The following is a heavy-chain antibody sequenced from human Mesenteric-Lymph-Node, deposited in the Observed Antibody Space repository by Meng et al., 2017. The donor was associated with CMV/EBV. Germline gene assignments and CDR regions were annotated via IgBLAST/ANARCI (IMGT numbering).Heavy chain of an antibody. V-gene: IGHV4-59*01. Sequence: SETLSLTCTVSGGSISSYYWSWIRQTPGKGLEWIGYTYHSGSTNYNPSLRSRITISVDTSKNQFSLKLSSVTAADTAVYYCASEIMVPGKHNWFDPWGQGTLVTVSS. J-gene: IGHJ5*02. D-gene: IGHD2-8*01. CDR3: ASEIMVPGKHNWFDP. CDR2: TYHSGST. CDR1: GGSISSYY.